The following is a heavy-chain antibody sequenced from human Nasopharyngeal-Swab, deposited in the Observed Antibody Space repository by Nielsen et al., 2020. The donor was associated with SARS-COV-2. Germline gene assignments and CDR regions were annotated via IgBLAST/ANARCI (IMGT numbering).Heavy chain of an antibody. V-gene: IGHV4-34*01. D-gene: IGHD2-2*01. Sequence: SKTLSLTCAVYGGSFSAYYWGWIRQPPGKGLEWIAEINHSGSTNYNPSLKSRVTLSVDTSMNQFSLELRSVTAADTAVYYCARGLSGIVPAPILGLGPYYYYYYMDVWGKGTTVTVSS. CDR3: ARGLSGIVPAPILGLGPYYYYYYMDV. CDR2: INHSGST. CDR1: GGSFSAYY. J-gene: IGHJ6*03.